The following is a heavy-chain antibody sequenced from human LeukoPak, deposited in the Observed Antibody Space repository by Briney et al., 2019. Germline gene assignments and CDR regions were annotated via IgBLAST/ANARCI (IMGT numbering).Heavy chain of an antibody. CDR1: GYRFNDYW. CDR2: IYPDDSDT. V-gene: IGHV5-51*01. J-gene: IGHJ3*02. CDR3: ARHLEDWYDAFDI. Sequence: PGESLKISCKVSGYRFNDYWIGWVRQVPGKGLEWMGIIYPDDSDTRYSPSFQGQVTISADKSISTAYLQWSSLKASDTAMYYCARHLEDWYDAFDIWGQGTMVTVSS. D-gene: IGHD3/OR15-3a*01.